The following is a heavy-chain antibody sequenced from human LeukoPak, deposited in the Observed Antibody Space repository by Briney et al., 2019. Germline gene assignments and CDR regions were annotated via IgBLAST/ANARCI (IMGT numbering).Heavy chain of an antibody. J-gene: IGHJ4*02. CDR1: GYTFTSYD. V-gene: IGHV1-8*01. CDR2: VNPNSGNT. D-gene: IGHD4-23*01. CDR3: ARVGGSYYFYY. Sequence: ASGNLSCNASGYTFTSYDIDWERHATGQGLEWMGWVNPNSGNTGYAQKFQGRVTMTSNTSIIRAYMELSSMRCEYTAVYYFARVGGSYYFYYWGQGTPVTVSS.